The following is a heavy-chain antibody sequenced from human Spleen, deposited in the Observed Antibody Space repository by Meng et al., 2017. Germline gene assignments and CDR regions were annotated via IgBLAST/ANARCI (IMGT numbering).Heavy chain of an antibody. CDR3: ARDAGDL. CDR2: IHYTGIT. Sequence: QVQVQEAGAGQVRLSESLSLTCSVSGGSISRYYWRWIRQPPGKGLDWIGYIHYTGITDYNPSLKSRVTISVDASKNQFSLKVSSVSAADTAMYYCARDAGDLGGQGTLVTVSS. J-gene: IGHJ5*02. V-gene: IGHV4-59*01. CDR1: GGSISRYY.